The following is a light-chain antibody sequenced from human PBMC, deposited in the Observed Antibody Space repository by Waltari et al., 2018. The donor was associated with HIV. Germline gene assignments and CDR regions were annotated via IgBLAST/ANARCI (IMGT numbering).Light chain of an antibody. CDR3: MQATEFPRT. V-gene: IGKV2-24*01. J-gene: IGKJ1*01. CDR1: QSLVHSNGDTY. CDR2: KVS. Sequence: DVVMTQTPLSSPVTLGQSASISCRSSQSLVHSNGDTYLSWLHQRPGQPPRLLIYKVSHRFSGVPDMFSGSGADTDFTLKSSSVEAEDVGIYYCMQATEFPRTFGQGTKVES.